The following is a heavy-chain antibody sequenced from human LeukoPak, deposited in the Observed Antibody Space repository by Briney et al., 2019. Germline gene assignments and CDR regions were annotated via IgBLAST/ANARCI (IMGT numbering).Heavy chain of an antibody. Sequence: GGSLRLSCAASGFTFSSYEMNWVRQAPGKGLEWVSYISSSGSTIYYADSVKGRFTISRDNSKNTLYLQMNSLRAEDTAVYYCAEGQAVVVVAANFDYWGQGTLVTVSS. CDR1: GFTFSSYE. CDR2: ISSSGSTI. D-gene: IGHD2-15*01. J-gene: IGHJ4*02. V-gene: IGHV3-48*03. CDR3: AEGQAVVVVAANFDY.